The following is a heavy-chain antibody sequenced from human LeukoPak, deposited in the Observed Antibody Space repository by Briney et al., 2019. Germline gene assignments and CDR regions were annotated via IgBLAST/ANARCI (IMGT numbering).Heavy chain of an antibody. V-gene: IGHV3-30*02. J-gene: IGHJ4*02. CDR3: AKGGEGGSHRYFEY. D-gene: IGHD1-26*01. Sequence: PGGSLRLSCAASGFTFSSYGMHWVRQAPGKGLVWVTFILYDGSHEYYADSVKGRFTSSRDNSKNTLYLQMNSLRPEDTAVYYCAKGGEGGSHRYFEYWGQGILVTVSS. CDR1: GFTFSSYG. CDR2: ILYDGSHE.